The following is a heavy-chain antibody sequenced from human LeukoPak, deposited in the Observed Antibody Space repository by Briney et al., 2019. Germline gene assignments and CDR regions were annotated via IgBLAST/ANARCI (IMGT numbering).Heavy chain of an antibody. J-gene: IGHJ4*02. D-gene: IGHD5-24*01. CDR3: AKDYKVEMAT. Sequence: GGSLRLSCAASGFTFDDYAMHWVRQAPGKGLEWVSGISWNSGSIGYADSVQGRFTISRDNSKNTLYLQMNSLRAEDTAVYYCAKDYKVEMATWGQGTLVTVSS. CDR2: ISWNSGSI. CDR1: GFTFDDYA. V-gene: IGHV3-9*01.